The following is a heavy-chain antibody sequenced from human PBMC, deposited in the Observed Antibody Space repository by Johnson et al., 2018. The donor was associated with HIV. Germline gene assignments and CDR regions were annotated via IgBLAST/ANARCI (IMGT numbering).Heavy chain of an antibody. CDR3: ARPSVVTTLTTTPWAFDI. Sequence: QVQLVESGGGVVRPGGSLRLSCTASTITLVDYYIRWIRQAPGKGLQWVAYLTRSGLTVFYGDSVTGRFTVSRDNAKNTLYLQMNSLRAEDTAVYYCARPSVVTTLTTTPWAFDIWGQGTMVTVSS. J-gene: IGHJ3*02. CDR1: TITLVDYY. D-gene: IGHD4-17*01. CDR2: LTRSGLTV. V-gene: IGHV3-11*04.